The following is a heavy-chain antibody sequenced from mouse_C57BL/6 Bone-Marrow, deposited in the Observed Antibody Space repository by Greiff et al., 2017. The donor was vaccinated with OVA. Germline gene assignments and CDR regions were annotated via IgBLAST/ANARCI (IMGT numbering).Heavy chain of an antibody. V-gene: IGHV1-64*01. J-gene: IGHJ1*03. D-gene: IGHD1-1*01. CDR1: GYTFTSYW. CDR2: IHPNSGST. Sequence: QVQLQQPGAELVKPGASVKLSCKASGYTFTSYWMHWVKQRPGQGLEWIGMIHPNSGSTNYNEKFKSKATLTVDKSSSTAYMQLSSLTSEDSAVYYCARSVVLRWYFDVWGTGTTVTVSS. CDR3: ARSVVLRWYFDV.